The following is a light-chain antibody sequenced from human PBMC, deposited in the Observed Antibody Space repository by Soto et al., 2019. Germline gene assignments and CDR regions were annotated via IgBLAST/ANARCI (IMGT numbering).Light chain of an antibody. CDR3: QQHDTSLTWT. Sequence: EIVLTQSPRTLSLSPGESATLSCRASQSIGSNYLAWYQQKPGQAPRLLIYGASKRATGIPDRFSGSGSGTEFTLTISRLEPEDFAIFYCQQHDTSLTWTFGQGTKVEIK. V-gene: IGKV3-20*01. CDR1: QSIGSNY. CDR2: GAS. J-gene: IGKJ1*01.